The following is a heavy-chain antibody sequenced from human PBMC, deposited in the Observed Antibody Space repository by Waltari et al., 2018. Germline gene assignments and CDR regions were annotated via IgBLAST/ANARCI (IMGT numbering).Heavy chain of an antibody. CDR1: GLHFGSDR. J-gene: IGHJ4*02. CDR3: ERDDDSSGKIDY. CDR2: RKQDGSEK. Sequence: EVQRVESEGGLAHPGGSLMSSWPATGLHFGSDRLLCVRKAPREGLEWVANRKQDGSEKYYVDSVKGRFTISRDNAKNSLYLQMNSRRAEDTAVYYCERDDDSSGKIDYWGQGTLVTVSS. D-gene: IGHD3-22*01. V-gene: IGHV3-7*01.